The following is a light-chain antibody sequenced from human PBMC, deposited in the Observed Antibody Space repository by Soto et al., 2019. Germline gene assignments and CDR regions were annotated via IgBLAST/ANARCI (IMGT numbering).Light chain of an antibody. CDR3: CSYTNNNTLV. V-gene: IGLV2-14*01. J-gene: IGLJ1*01. Sequence: QSALTQPASVSGSPGQSIAISCTGTSSDVGGYNYVSWYQQHPGKAPKVLFYAVSNRPSGVSNRFSGSKSDNTASLTISGLQAKDEADYFCCSYTNNNTLVFGTGTKLTVL. CDR1: SSDVGGYNY. CDR2: AVS.